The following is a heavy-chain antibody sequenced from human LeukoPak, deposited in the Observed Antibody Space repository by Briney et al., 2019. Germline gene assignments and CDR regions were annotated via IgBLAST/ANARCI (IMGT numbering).Heavy chain of an antibody. CDR1: GDILTDLS. CDR3: ATVRPKARSGSYFHYYDYMDV. J-gene: IGHJ6*03. D-gene: IGHD1-26*01. Sequence: GASVKVSCKVSGDILTDLSMNWVRQAPGKGLEWMGGFDPDDGETIYAQRFQGRVTMTEDTSTDTAYMYLSSLRSEDTAVYYCATVRPKARSGSYFHYYDYMDVWGQGTTATVSS. CDR2: FDPDDGET. V-gene: IGHV1-24*01.